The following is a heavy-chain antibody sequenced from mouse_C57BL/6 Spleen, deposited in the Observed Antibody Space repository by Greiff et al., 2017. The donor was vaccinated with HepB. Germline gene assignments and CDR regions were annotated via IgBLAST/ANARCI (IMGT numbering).Heavy chain of an antibody. V-gene: IGHV1-64*01. J-gene: IGHJ3*01. CDR1: GYTFTSYW. CDR3: ASPSGTPFAY. CDR2: IHPNSGST. D-gene: IGHD4-1*01. Sequence: QVQLQQPGAELVKPGASVKLSCKASGYTFTSYWMHWVKQRPGQGLEWIGMIHPNSGSTNYNEKFKSKATLTVDKSSSTAYIQLSSLTSEDSAVYYCASPSGTPFAYWGQGTLVTVSA.